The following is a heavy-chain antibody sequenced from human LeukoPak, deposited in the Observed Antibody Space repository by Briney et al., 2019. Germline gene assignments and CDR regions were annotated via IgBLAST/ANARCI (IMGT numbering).Heavy chain of an antibody. D-gene: IGHD1-26*01. J-gene: IGHJ4*02. Sequence: PSEILSLTCSVSGGSITNYYWSWIRQSPGKGLEWIGFIYNTGRTNYNPSLQSRVTMSIDTSKNQFSLKLSSVTAADTAVYYCARQGELAIDYWGQGTLVTVSS. V-gene: IGHV4-59*08. CDR3: ARQGELAIDY. CDR2: IYNTGRT. CDR1: GGSITNYY.